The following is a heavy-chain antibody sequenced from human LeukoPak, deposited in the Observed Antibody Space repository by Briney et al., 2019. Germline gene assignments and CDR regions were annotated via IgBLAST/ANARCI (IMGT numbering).Heavy chain of an antibody. Sequence: PSETLSLTCTVSGGSISSSSYYWGWIRQPPGKGLEWIGSVYYSGSTYYNPSLKSRVTISVDTSKNQFSLKLSSVAAADTAVYYCARDQIAGRYYYNSSGPTPFDYWGQGTLVTVSS. V-gene: IGHV4-39*07. CDR3: ARDQIAGRYYYNSSGPTPFDY. J-gene: IGHJ4*02. CDR1: GGSISSSSYY. CDR2: VYYSGST. D-gene: IGHD3-22*01.